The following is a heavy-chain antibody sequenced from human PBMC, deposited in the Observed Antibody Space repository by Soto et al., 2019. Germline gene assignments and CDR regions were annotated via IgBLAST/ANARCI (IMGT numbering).Heavy chain of an antibody. CDR3: ARGWIQLWSSWFDP. CDR1: GGSSISGGYS. J-gene: IGHJ5*02. Sequence: QLQLQESGSGLVKPSQTLSLTCAVSGGSSISGGYSWSLIRQPAGNGLECIVDIYHSGSTYYNPSLKSRVTLSVDRSKNQFSLKLSSVTAADTAVYYCARGWIQLWSSWFDPWGQGTLVTVSS. V-gene: IGHV4-30-2*01. D-gene: IGHD5-18*01. CDR2: IYHSGST.